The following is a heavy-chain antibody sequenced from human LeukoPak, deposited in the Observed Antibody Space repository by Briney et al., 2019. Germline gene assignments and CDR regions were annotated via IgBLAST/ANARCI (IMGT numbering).Heavy chain of an antibody. D-gene: IGHD2-15*01. CDR1: GGYISPYK. V-gene: IGHV4-4*08. CDR3: AREWSGFDY. Sequence: SETLSLTCIVPGGYISPYKWGWIRQPPGKGLEWIGLVYDSGSANLNPSLKSRVTISLDTSKNELSLKLTSVTAADTAVYYCAREWSGFDYWGQGTLVTVSS. J-gene: IGHJ4*02. CDR2: VYDSGSA.